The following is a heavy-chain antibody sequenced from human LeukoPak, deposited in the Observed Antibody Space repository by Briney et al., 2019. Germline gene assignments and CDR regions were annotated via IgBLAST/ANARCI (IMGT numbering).Heavy chain of an antibody. J-gene: IGHJ4*02. V-gene: IGHV1-18*01. CDR2: ISTYNGKT. CDR3: ARGGPRIAVPGTVL. Sequence: AAVKVSCKASGYSFTSYGISWVRQAPGQGLEWMGWISTYNGKTNSAQKFQGRVTMTTDTSTSTAYMELRSLRSDDTAAYYCARGGPRIAVPGTVLWGQGTLVTVSS. D-gene: IGHD6-19*01. CDR1: GYSFTSYG.